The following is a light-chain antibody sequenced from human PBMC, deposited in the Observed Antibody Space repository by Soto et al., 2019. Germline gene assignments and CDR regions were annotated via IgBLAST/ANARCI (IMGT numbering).Light chain of an antibody. Sequence: SYELTQPPSVSVAPGQTARITCGGNNIGSESVHWYQQKPGQAPMVVVYDDSDRPSGIPERFSGSNSGNTATLTISRVEGGDEADYYCQSYDNNIVVFGGGTKLTVL. V-gene: IGLV3-21*02. J-gene: IGLJ2*01. CDR3: QSYDNNIVV. CDR2: DDS. CDR1: NIGSES.